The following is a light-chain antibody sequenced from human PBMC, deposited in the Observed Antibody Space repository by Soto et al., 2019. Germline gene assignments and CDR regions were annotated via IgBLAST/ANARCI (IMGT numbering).Light chain of an antibody. CDR3: QQRSNLLT. CDR2: DAS. Sequence: EIVLTQSPATLSLSPGERATLSCRASQAVSSYLAWYQQKPGQAPRLLISDASNRATGIPARFSGSGPGTDFTLTISSLEPEDFAVYYCQQRSNLLTFGGGTKVEIK. CDR1: QAVSSY. J-gene: IGKJ4*01. V-gene: IGKV3D-11*01.